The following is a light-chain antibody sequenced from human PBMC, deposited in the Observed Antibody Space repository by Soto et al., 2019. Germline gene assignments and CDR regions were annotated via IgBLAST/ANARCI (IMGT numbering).Light chain of an antibody. CDR3: QQRSNWPQYT. CDR1: QSVSRY. Sequence: EIVLTQSPATLSLSPGERATLSCRASQSVSRYLAWYQQKPGRAPRLLIYDASNRATGIPARFSGSGSGTDFTLTISSLEPEDFAVYYCQQRSNWPQYTFGQGTKLEIK. CDR2: DAS. J-gene: IGKJ2*01. V-gene: IGKV3-11*01.